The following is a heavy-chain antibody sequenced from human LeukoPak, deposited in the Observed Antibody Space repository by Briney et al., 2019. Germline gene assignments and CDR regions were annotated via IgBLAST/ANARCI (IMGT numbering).Heavy chain of an antibody. Sequence: GGSLRLSCAASGFTFSSYAMSWVRQAPGKGLEWVSAISGSGGSTYYADSVKGRFTISRDNSKNTLYLQMNSLRAEDTAVYYCAKGLVGNWNYDSFDPWGQGTLVTVSS. CDR3: AKGLVGNWNYDSFDP. J-gene: IGHJ5*02. V-gene: IGHV3-23*01. CDR2: ISGSGGST. CDR1: GFTFSSYA. D-gene: IGHD1-7*01.